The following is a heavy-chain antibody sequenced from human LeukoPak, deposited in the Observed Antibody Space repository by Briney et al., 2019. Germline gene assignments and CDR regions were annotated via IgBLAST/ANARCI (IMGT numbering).Heavy chain of an antibody. CDR1: GGTFSSYA. CDR3: ARGGLRGSDRLGMDV. V-gene: IGHV1-69*04. D-gene: IGHD3-10*01. CDR2: IIPILGIA. Sequence: ASVKVSCKASGGTFSSYAISWVRQAPGQGLEWMGRIIPILGIANYAQKFQGRVTITADKSTGTAYMELSSLRSEDTAVYYCARGGLRGSDRLGMDVWGQGTTVTVSS. J-gene: IGHJ6*02.